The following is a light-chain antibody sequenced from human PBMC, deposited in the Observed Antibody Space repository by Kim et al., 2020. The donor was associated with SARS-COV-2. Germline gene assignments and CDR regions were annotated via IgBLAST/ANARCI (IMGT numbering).Light chain of an antibody. CDR3: NSRGSNDNVL. CDR1: SLRSYY. V-gene: IGLV3-19*01. J-gene: IGLJ2*01. Sequence: SSELTQDPAVSVALGQTVRITCQGDSLRSYYATWYQQKPGQAPIVVIYGKNNRPSGIPDRFSGSSSGDTASLTITGTHAGDEADYYCNSRGSNDNVLFGGGTQLTVL. CDR2: GKN.